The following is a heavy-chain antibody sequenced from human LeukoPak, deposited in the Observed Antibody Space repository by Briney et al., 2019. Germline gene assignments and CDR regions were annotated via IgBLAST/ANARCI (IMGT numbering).Heavy chain of an antibody. J-gene: IGHJ4*02. V-gene: IGHV1-2*02. Sequence: ASVKVSCKASGYTFTDYYMHWVRQAPGQGLEWMRWIYPNSGGTNYAQKFQGRVTMTRDTSISTAFMELSRLRSDDTAVYYCARATIAYCGGDCYSYFDPWGQGTLVTVSS. D-gene: IGHD2-21*02. CDR3: ARATIAYCGGDCYSYFDP. CDR2: IYPNSGGT. CDR1: GYTFTDYY.